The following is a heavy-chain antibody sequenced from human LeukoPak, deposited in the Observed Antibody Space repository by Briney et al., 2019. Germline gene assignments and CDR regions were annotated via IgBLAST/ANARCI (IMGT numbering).Heavy chain of an antibody. J-gene: IGHJ3*02. CDR3: ARDDGRYFDRLGHDAFDI. Sequence: SVKVSCKASGGTFSSYAISWVRQAPGQGLEWMGGIIPIFGTSNYAQKFQGRVTITADESTSTAYMELSSLRSEDTAVYYCARDDGRYFDRLGHDAFDIWGQGTLVTVSS. CDR2: IIPIFGTS. D-gene: IGHD3-9*01. CDR1: GGTFSSYA. V-gene: IGHV1-69*13.